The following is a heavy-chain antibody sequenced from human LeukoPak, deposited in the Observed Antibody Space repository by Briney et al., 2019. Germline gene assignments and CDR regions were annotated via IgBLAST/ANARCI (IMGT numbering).Heavy chain of an antibody. CDR1: GGSITSGSHY. J-gene: IGHJ3*02. D-gene: IGHD3-16*01. CDR2: IYTSVIT. V-gene: IGHV4-61*02. CDR3: AREGGAYAFDI. Sequence: SETLSLTCTVSGGSITSGSHYWSWIRQPAGKGLEWIRRIYTSVITTYNPSLKSRVTISLDTSKNHFSLKLTSVTAADTSVFYCAREGGAYAFDIWGQGTMVTVSS.